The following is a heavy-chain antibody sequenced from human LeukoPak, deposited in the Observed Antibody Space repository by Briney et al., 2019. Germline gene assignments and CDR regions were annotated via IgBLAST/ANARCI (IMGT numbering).Heavy chain of an antibody. CDR2: ISRNGDYI. CDR1: GVIFSNYV. CDR3: AKDDQYEHWFDH. D-gene: IGHD2-8*01. J-gene: IGHJ5*02. V-gene: IGHV3-21*01. Sequence: GGSLRLSCAASGVIFSNYVMNWVRQAPGKGLEWVSSISRNGDYIYYADSVKGRFTISRDNAKNSLYLQMNSLRAEDTALYYCAKDDQYEHWFDHWGQGTLVTVSS.